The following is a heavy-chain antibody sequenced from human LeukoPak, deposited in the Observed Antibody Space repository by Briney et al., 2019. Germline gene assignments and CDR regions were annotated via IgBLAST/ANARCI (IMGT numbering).Heavy chain of an antibody. CDR3: ARDRDYYDSSGYYYRIAFDI. V-gene: IGHV4-61*02. Sequence: SETLSLTCTVSGGSISSGSYYWSWIRQPAGKGLEWIGRIYTSGSTNYNPSLKSRVTISVDTSKNQFSLKLSSVTAADTAVYYCARDRDYYDSSGYYYRIAFDIWGQGTMVTVSS. J-gene: IGHJ3*02. CDR1: GGSISSGSYY. D-gene: IGHD3-22*01. CDR2: IYTSGST.